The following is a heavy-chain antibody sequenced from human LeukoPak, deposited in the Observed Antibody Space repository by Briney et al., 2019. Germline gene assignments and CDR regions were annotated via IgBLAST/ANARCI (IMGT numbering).Heavy chain of an antibody. V-gene: IGHV3-9*01. CDR1: GFTFGDFA. CDR2: ISWNSDRI. CDR3: AKSLGIAVVGTGFDY. Sequence: GGSLRLSCAASGFTFGDFAFHWVRQVPGKGLEWVSAISWNSDRIDYADSVKGRFTISRDNAKNSLYLQMNSLRIEHTALYYCAKSLGIAVVGTGFDYWGQGTLVTVSS. J-gene: IGHJ4*02. D-gene: IGHD6-19*01.